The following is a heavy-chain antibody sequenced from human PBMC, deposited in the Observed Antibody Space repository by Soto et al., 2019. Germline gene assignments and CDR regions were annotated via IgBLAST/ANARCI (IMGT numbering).Heavy chain of an antibody. V-gene: IGHV3-30*18. D-gene: IGHD1-26*01. CDR1: GFTFSTYG. CDR2: ISNGGRKK. J-gene: IGHJ4*02. Sequence: QVQLVESGGGVVQPGKSLRLSCTASGFTFSTYGMHWVRQAPGKGLEWVAVISNGGRKKDYPDSVKGRFTISRDNSKNTLYLQMNSLRVEDTAVYYCAKLSTMGATDDFDFWGQGTLVTVSS. CDR3: AKLSTMGATDDFDF.